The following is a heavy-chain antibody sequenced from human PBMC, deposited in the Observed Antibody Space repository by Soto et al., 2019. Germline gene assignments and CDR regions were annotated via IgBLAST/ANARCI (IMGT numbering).Heavy chain of an antibody. CDR2: INPNSGGT. V-gene: IGHV1-2*02. Sequence: SASVKVSCPASGYTFTGYYMHWVRQAPGQGLEWMGWINPNSGGTNYAQKFQGRVTMTRDTSISTAYMELSRLRSDDTAVYYCARDYGAREIQLWSAAFDTWAKGTMVTVS. CDR3: ARDYGAREIQLWSAAFDT. CDR1: GYTFTGYY. J-gene: IGHJ3*02. D-gene: IGHD5-18*01.